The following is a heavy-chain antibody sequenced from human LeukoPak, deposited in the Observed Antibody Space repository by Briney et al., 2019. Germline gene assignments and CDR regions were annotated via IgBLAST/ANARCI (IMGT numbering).Heavy chain of an antibody. CDR2: ISGSGGST. V-gene: IGHV3-23*01. CDR3: AKDLGCSSTSCYNP. CDR1: GFTFSSYA. J-gene: IGHJ5*02. Sequence: VGSLRLSCAASGFTFSSYAMSWVRQAPGKGLEWVSAISGSGGSTYYADSVKGRFTISRDNSKDTLYLQMNSLRAEDTAVYYCAKDLGCSSTSCYNPWGQGTLVTVSS. D-gene: IGHD2-2*01.